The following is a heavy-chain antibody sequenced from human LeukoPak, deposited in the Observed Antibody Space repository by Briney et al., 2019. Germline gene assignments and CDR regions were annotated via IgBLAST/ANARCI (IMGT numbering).Heavy chain of an antibody. V-gene: IGHV3-21*01. Sequence: GGSLRLSCVASGYTFSQYSMNWVRQSPGKGLEWLSAVDGLSETIYYADSVKGRFTISRDNAKNSLYLQMNSLRAEDTAVYYCARDRTVETTFDYWGQGTLVTVSS. CDR3: ARDRTVETTFDY. D-gene: IGHD2/OR15-2a*01. CDR2: VDGLSETI. J-gene: IGHJ4*02. CDR1: GYTFSQYS.